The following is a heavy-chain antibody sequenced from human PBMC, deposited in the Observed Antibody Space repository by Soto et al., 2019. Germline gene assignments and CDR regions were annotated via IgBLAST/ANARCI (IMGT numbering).Heavy chain of an antibody. Sequence: VQLQQWGAGLVKPSETLSLSCAVYGGSFSGFHWAWIRQPPGKGLEWIGDVTQAGNTNYNPSLKTRVTISGDTSKNQFSLQLRSVTVADTAVYYCARGKPGLPSSYYKAINWFDPWGQGTLVTVSS. V-gene: IGHV4-34*01. D-gene: IGHD3-10*01. CDR3: ARGKPGLPSSYYKAINWFDP. CDR1: GGSFSGFH. J-gene: IGHJ5*02. CDR2: VTQAGNT.